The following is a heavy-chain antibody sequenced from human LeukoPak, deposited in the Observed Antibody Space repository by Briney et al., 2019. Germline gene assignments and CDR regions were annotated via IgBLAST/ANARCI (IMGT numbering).Heavy chain of an antibody. CDR2: IYHSGST. Sequence: SETLSLTCAVSGYSISSGYYWVWIRQPPGKGLGWIGSIYHSGSTYYNPSLKSRVTISVDTSKNQFSLKLSSVTAADTAVYYCARREYCGGDCYFDYWGQGTLVTVSS. J-gene: IGHJ4*02. D-gene: IGHD2-21*01. V-gene: IGHV4-38-2*01. CDR1: GYSISSGYY. CDR3: ARREYCGGDCYFDY.